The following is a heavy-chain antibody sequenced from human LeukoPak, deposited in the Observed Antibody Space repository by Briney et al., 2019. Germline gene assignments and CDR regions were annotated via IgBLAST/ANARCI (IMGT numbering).Heavy chain of an antibody. J-gene: IGHJ4*02. Sequence: SETLSLTCTVSGGSISSSSYYWGWLRQPPGKGLEWIGSIYYSGSTYYNPSLKSRVTISVDTSKNQFSLKLSSVTAADTAVYYCARDRFGEYFDYWGQGTLVTVSS. CDR3: ARDRFGEYFDY. V-gene: IGHV4-39*07. CDR1: GGSISSSSYY. D-gene: IGHD3-10*01. CDR2: IYYSGST.